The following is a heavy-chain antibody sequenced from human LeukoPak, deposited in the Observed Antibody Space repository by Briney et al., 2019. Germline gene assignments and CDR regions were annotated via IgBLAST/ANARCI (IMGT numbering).Heavy chain of an antibody. V-gene: IGHV1-69*08. D-gene: IGHD3-9*01. CDR1: VGTFSIYT. J-gene: IGHJ4*02. Sequence: ASVTVSFTASVGTFSIYTINYVRQAPGQGLEWMGRIIPIFGTANYAQKFQGRVTITADKSTSTAYMELSSLRSEDTAVYTCARDPAPYFAILTGLDYWGQGTLVTVSS. CDR2: IIPIFGTA. CDR3: ARDPAPYFAILTGLDY.